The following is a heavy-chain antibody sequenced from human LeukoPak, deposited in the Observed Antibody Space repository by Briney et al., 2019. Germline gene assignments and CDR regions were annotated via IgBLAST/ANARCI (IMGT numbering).Heavy chain of an antibody. CDR1: GYIFTTYT. J-gene: IGHJ5*02. CDR2: INPRGDAT. V-gene: IGHV1-46*01. Sequence: VASVKVSCKASGYIFTTYTIHWVRQAPGQGLEWMGRINPRGDATVYAQKFQGRVTMTSDTSTTTVYMELSSLRSEDTGLYYCARKWSSRDWFDPWGQGTLVTVSS. CDR3: ARKWSSRDWFDP. D-gene: IGHD2-8*01.